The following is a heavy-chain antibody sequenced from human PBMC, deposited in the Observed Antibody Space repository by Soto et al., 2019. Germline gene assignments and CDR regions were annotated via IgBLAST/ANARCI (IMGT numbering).Heavy chain of an antibody. J-gene: IGHJ4*02. D-gene: IGHD2-21*02. CDR1: GESISSSSYY. Sequence: SETLSLTCIVSGESISSSSYYWGWIRQPPGKGLEWIGSIYYSGRTYYNPSFKSRVTISIDTSKNQFSLKLSSVTATDTAVYYCARQRTTVVTQAYFDHWGEGALVTVSS. V-gene: IGHV4-39*01. CDR2: IYYSGRT. CDR3: ARQRTTVVTQAYFDH.